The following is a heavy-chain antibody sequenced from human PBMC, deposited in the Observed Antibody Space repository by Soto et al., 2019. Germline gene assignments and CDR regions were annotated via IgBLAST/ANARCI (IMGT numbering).Heavy chain of an antibody. Sequence: ASVKVSCNPSGYTFTTYAISWVRQAPGQGLEWMGWINTYSGNTNYAQKLQGRVTMTTDTSTSTAYMELRSLRSDDTAVYYCARESCGGDCYSGLDQWGQGTLVTVSS. CDR1: GYTFTTYA. CDR3: ARESCGGDCYSGLDQ. V-gene: IGHV1-18*01. CDR2: INTYSGNT. J-gene: IGHJ4*02. D-gene: IGHD2-21*02.